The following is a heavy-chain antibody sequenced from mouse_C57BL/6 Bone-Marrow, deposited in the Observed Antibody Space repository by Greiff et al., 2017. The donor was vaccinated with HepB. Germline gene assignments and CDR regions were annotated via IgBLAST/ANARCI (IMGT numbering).Heavy chain of an antibody. Sequence: VQLQQSGAELVRPGASVKLSCKASGYTFTDYYINWVKQRPGQGLEWIARIYPGSGNTYYNEKFKGKATLTAEKSSSTAYMQLSSLTSEDSAVYFCARRGAPYYRDFDVWGTGTTVTVSS. J-gene: IGHJ1*03. CDR2: IYPGSGNT. D-gene: IGHD2-14*01. CDR3: ARRGAPYYRDFDV. V-gene: IGHV1-76*01. CDR1: GYTFTDYY.